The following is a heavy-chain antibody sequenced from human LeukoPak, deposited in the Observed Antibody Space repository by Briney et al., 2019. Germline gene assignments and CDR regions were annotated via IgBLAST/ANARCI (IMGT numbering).Heavy chain of an antibody. Sequence: GGSLRLSCAASGFTFSSYGMSWVRQAPGKGLEWVSSISSSSSYIYYADSVKGRFTISRDNAKNSLYLQMNSLRAEDTAVYYCARAGGSSGYYDSFDYWGQGTLVTVSS. D-gene: IGHD3-22*01. CDR2: ISSSSSYI. J-gene: IGHJ4*02. CDR1: GFTFSSYG. CDR3: ARAGGSSGYYDSFDY. V-gene: IGHV3-21*01.